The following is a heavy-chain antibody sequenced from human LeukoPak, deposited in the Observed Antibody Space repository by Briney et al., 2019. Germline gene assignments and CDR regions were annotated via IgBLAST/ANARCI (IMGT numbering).Heavy chain of an antibody. V-gene: IGHV3-21*01. Sequence: GGSLRLSCAASGFTFSSYSMNWVRQAPGKGLEWVSSISSSSSYIYYADTVKGRFTISRDNAKNSLYLQMNSLRAEDTAVYYCARRGTWIQLWSGDYYYYYGMDVWGQGTTVTVSS. CDR2: ISSSSSYI. D-gene: IGHD5-18*01. CDR3: ARRGTWIQLWSGDYYYYYGMDV. CDR1: GFTFSSYS. J-gene: IGHJ6*02.